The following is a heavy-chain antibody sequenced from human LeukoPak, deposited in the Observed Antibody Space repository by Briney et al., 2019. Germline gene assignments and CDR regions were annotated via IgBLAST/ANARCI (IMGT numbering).Heavy chain of an antibody. V-gene: IGHV3-7*01. J-gene: IGHJ6*03. Sequence: PGGSLRLSCAASGFTFSSYWMSWVRQAPGKRLEWVANIKQDGSEKYYVDSVKGRFTISRDNAKNSLYLQMNSLRAEDTAVYYCARLKGGYDFWSGYSNYYYYIDVWGKGTTATVSS. CDR3: ARLKGGYDFWSGYSNYYYYIDV. CDR2: IKQDGSEK. D-gene: IGHD3-3*01. CDR1: GFTFSSYW.